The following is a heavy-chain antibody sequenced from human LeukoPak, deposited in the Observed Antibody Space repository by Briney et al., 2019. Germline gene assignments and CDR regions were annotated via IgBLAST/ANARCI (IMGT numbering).Heavy chain of an antibody. V-gene: IGHV4-61*02. Sequence: PSETLSPTFTVSGGSISSGSYNCSWIRQPAGKGLEWIGRIYTSGSTNYNPSLKSRVTISVDTSKNQFSLKLSSVTAADTAVYYCARVVYDRTSGCFDYWGQGTLVTVSS. CDR3: ARVVYDRTSGCFDY. J-gene: IGHJ4*02. D-gene: IGHD2-8*01. CDR2: IYTSGST. CDR1: GGSISSGSYN.